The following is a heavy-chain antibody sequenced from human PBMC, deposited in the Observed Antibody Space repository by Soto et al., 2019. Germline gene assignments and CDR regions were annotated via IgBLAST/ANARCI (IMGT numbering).Heavy chain of an antibody. CDR1: GGTFSSYP. D-gene: IGHD2-15*01. CDR3: ASRPVMEVAQYGNWFDP. V-gene: IGHV1-69*13. J-gene: IGHJ5*02. Sequence: VASVKVSCKASGGTFSSYPINWVRQAPGQGLEWMGGIIPFFGTTHSAQKFQGRLTITADESTRTTYMELSSLRSEDTAVYYCASRPVMEVAQYGNWFDPWGQGT. CDR2: IIPFFGTT.